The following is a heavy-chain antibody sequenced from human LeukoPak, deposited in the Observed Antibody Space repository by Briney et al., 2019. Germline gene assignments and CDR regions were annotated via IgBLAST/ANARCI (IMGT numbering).Heavy chain of an antibody. J-gene: IGHJ4*02. D-gene: IGHD5-24*01. CDR1: GFSFSSYT. CDR3: ARSDGLDY. Sequence: GGSLRLSCAASGFSFSSYTMTWVRQAPGKGLEWVSSITTSSRYIYYADSVKGRFTISRDNAKNSLFLQMDSLRAEDTAVYYCARSDGLDYWGQGTLVTVSS. CDR2: ITTSSRYI. V-gene: IGHV3-21*01.